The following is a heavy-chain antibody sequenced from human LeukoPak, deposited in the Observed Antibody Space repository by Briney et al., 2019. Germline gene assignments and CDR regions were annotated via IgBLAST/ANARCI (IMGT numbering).Heavy chain of an antibody. V-gene: IGHV1-18*01. J-gene: IGHJ4*02. D-gene: IGHD3-22*01. CDR1: GYTFTSYG. Sequence: ASVKVSCKASGYTFTSYGISWVRQAPGQGLEWMGWISPYNGNTKYRQRFQGRVTMTTDTSTSTAYMELRSLRSDDTAVYYCARVADYYDSSGYYDFDYWGQGTLVTVSS. CDR2: ISPYNGNT. CDR3: ARVADYYDSSGYYDFDY.